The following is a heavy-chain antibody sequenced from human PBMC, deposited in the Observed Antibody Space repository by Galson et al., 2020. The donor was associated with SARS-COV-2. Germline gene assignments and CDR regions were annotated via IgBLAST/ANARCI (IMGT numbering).Heavy chain of an antibody. J-gene: IGHJ4*02. CDR3: ARQGGYCSCGICLSFDS. D-gene: IGHD2-15*01. CDR2: IYSSGTT. CDR1: GGSITSGGYS. Sequence: ETSETLSLTCTVSGGSITSGGYSWSLIRQHPGQGLEWIGYIYSSGTTDYSPSLKSRVRMSVDTSKNQFSLKLTSVTAADTAVYYCARQGGYCSCGICLSFDSWGLGTLVTVSS. V-gene: IGHV4-31*03.